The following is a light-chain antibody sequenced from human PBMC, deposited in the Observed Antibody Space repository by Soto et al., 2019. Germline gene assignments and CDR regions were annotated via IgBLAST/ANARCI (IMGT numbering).Light chain of an antibody. CDR3: QSYDRSLSGSRV. J-gene: IGLJ1*01. CDR1: SSNIGAGYD. V-gene: IGLV1-40*01. CDR2: GNS. Sequence: QSVLTQPLSVSGAPGQRVTISCTGSSSNIGAGYDVRWYQQLPGTAPKLLIYGNSNRPSGVPDRFSGSKSGTSASLAITGLQAEDEADYYCQSYDRSLSGSRVFGTGTKLTV.